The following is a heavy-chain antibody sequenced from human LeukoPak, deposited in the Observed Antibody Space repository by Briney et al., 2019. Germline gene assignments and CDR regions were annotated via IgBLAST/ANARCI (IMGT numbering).Heavy chain of an antibody. CDR1: GFTLSSYD. J-gene: IGHJ4*02. Sequence: GGSLRLSCAASGFTLSSYDMHWVRQAPGKGLEWVSVILSDGSNKYNADSGKGRFTISRDNSENTLYLQMNSLRAEDTAVYFCATDLGNDYFAYWGQGTLVTVSS. CDR3: ATDLGNDYFAY. D-gene: IGHD4-23*01. CDR2: ILSDGSNK. V-gene: IGHV3-30-3*01.